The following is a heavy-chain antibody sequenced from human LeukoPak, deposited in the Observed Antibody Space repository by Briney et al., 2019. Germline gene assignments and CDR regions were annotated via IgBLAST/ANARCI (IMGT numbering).Heavy chain of an antibody. V-gene: IGHV4-39*07. CDR1: GGSMNTISYY. D-gene: IGHD3-10*01. CDR3: ARGRREFFMVRGLRDHWYFDL. CDR2: VYSRGSI. J-gene: IGHJ2*01. Sequence: SETLSLTCTVSGGSMNTISYYWVWIRQAPEKGLEWIGSVYSRGSIYSNPSLRSRVTISLDTSKNQFSLKLSSVTAADTAVYYCARGRREFFMVRGLRDHWYFDLWGCGTLVTVSS.